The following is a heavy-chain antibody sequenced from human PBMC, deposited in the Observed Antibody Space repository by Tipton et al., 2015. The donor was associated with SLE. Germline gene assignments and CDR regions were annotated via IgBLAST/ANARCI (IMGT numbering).Heavy chain of an antibody. CDR3: ARNLGYRISYYYYMDV. CDR2: INHSGST. D-gene: IGHD6-13*01. J-gene: IGHJ6*03. V-gene: IGHV4-34*01. CDR1: GGSFSGYY. Sequence: LRLSCAVYGGSFSGYYWSWIRQPPGKGLEWIGEINHSGSTNYNPSLKSRVTISVDTSKNQFSLKLSSVTAADTAVYYCARNLGYRISYYYYMDVWGKGTTVTVSS.